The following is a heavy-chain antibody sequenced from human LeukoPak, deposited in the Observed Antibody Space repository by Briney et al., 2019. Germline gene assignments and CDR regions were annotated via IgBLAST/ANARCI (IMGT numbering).Heavy chain of an antibody. CDR1: GYTFTSYG. D-gene: IGHD2-2*01. J-gene: IGHJ5*02. Sequence: GASVKVSCKASGYTFTSYGISWVRQAPGQGLEWMGWISAYNGNTNYAQKLQGRVTMTTDTSTSTAYMELRSLRSDDTAVYYCARAPRYCSSTSCPPTTWGQGTLVTVSS. V-gene: IGHV1-18*01. CDR3: ARAPRYCSSTSCPPTT. CDR2: ISAYNGNT.